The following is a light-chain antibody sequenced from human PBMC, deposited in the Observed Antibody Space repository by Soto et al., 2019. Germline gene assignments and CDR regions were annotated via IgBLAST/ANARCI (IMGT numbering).Light chain of an antibody. Sequence: EIVLTQSPGTLSLSPGERATLSCRASQSISSSYLGWYQQKPGQAPRLLIYGTSSRATGIPNRFGGSGSGTDFTLTISRLEPEDFAVYYCQQYNDSPVTFGHGTKVDIK. V-gene: IGKV3-20*01. CDR2: GTS. J-gene: IGKJ1*01. CDR1: QSISSSY. CDR3: QQYNDSPVT.